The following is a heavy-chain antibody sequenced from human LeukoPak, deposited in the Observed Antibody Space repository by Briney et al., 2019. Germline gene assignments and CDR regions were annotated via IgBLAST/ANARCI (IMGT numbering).Heavy chain of an antibody. V-gene: IGHV4-38-2*02. J-gene: IGHJ4*02. D-gene: IGHD3-16*01. Sequence: PSETLSLTCTVSGYSISSGYYWGWIRQPPGKGLEWIGSIYHSGSTYYNPSLKSRVTISVDTSKNQFSLKLSSVTAADTAVYYCARDIGMIVTIDYWGQGTLVTVYS. CDR1: GYSISSGYY. CDR3: ARDIGMIVTIDY. CDR2: IYHSGST.